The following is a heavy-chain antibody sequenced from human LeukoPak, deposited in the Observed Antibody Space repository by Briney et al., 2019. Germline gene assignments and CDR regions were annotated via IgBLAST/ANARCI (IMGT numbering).Heavy chain of an antibody. Sequence: GGSLRLSCAASGFTFSSYGMHWVRQAPGQGLEWMGIINPSGGSTSYAQKFQGRVTMTRDTSTSTVYMELSSLRSEDTAVYYCAREILLRGANYFDYWGQGTLVTVSS. J-gene: IGHJ4*02. CDR2: INPSGGST. D-gene: IGHD3-10*01. V-gene: IGHV1-46*01. CDR3: AREILLRGANYFDY. CDR1: GFTFSSYG.